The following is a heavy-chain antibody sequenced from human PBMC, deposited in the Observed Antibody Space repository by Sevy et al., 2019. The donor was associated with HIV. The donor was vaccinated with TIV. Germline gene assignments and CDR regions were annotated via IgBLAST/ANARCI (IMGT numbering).Heavy chain of an antibody. J-gene: IGHJ4*02. V-gene: IGHV4-4*02. CDR2: IYHSGST. Sequence: SETLSLTCAVSGGSISSSNWWSWVRQPPGKGLEWIGEIYHSGSTNYNPSLKSRVTISVDKSKNQFSLKLSSVTAADPAVYYCASRRDYCSSTSCYAPYFDYWGQGTLVTVSS. D-gene: IGHD2-2*01. CDR1: GGSISSSNW. CDR3: ASRRDYCSSTSCYAPYFDY.